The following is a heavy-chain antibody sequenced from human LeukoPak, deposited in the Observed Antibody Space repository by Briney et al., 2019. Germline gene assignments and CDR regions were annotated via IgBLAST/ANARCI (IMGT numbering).Heavy chain of an antibody. CDR1: GITFSNFG. CDR3: ARDWAYGDPTYYFDY. J-gene: IGHJ4*02. CDR2: IRYDGSNK. Sequence: GSLRLSCAASGITFSNFGMHWVRQAPGKGLEWVAFIRYDGSNKYYADSVKGRFTISRDNSKNTLYVQMTSLRAEDTAVYCCARDWAYGDPTYYFDYWGQGTLVTVSS. D-gene: IGHD4-17*01. V-gene: IGHV3-30*02.